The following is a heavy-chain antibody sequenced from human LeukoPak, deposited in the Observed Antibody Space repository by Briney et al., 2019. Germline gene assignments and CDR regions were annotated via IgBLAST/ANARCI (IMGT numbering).Heavy chain of an antibody. J-gene: IGHJ4*02. CDR3: ATPLDYYDTSGYHQGGD. CDR1: GFTFSSYW. D-gene: IGHD3-22*01. V-gene: IGHV3-7*03. CDR2: IKQDGSKK. Sequence: GGSLRLSCAASGFTFSSYWMTWVRQAPGKGLEWVANIKQDGSKKNYVDSVKGRFTISRDNAKNSLYLQMNSLRAEDTAVYYCATPLDYYDTSGYHQGGDWGQGTLLTVSS.